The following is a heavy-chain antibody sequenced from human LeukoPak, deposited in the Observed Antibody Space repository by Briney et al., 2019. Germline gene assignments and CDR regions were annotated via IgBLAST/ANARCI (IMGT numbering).Heavy chain of an antibody. CDR1: GGTFSSYA. CDR2: INPNSGGT. D-gene: IGHD3/OR15-3a*01. V-gene: IGHV1-2*02. Sequence: GASVKVSCKASGGTFSSYAISWVRQAPGQGLEWMGWINPNSGGTNYAQKFQGRVTMTRDTSISTAYMELSRLRSDDTAVYYCARDHGLAKDYWGQGTLVTVSS. J-gene: IGHJ4*02. CDR3: ARDHGLAKDY.